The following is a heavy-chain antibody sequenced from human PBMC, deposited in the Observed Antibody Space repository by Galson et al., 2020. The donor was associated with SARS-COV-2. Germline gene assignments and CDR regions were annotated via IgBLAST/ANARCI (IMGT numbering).Heavy chain of an antibody. CDR3: ARDLTPYYDFWSGYWEEGLFDY. V-gene: IGHV3-48*04. Sequence: GESLKISCAASGFTFSSYSMNWVRQAPGKGLEWVSYISSSSSTIYYADSVQGRFTISRDNAKNSLYLQMNSLRAEDTAVYYCARDLTPYYDFWSGYWEEGLFDYWGQGTLGTVSS. D-gene: IGHD3-3*01. J-gene: IGHJ4*02. CDR1: GFTFSSYS. CDR2: ISSSSSTI.